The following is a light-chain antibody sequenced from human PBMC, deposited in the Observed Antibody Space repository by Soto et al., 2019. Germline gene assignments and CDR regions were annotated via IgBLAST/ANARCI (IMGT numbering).Light chain of an antibody. V-gene: IGKV4-1*01. CDR2: WAS. Sequence: DLVMTQCPDPLAVSLGERATINCKSSQILLSSSNNKNYLAWFQQRPGQPPKLIIFWASSREFGVPDRFSGSGSGTDFTLTISSLQAEDVAIYYCQQFYGASMTFGQGTRLEIK. CDR1: QILLSSSNNKNY. CDR3: QQFYGASMT. J-gene: IGKJ5*01.